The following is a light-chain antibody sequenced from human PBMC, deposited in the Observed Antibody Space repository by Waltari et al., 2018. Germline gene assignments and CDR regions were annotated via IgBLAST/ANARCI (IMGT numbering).Light chain of an antibody. CDR1: QSVRNW. J-gene: IGKJ1*01. CDR2: QAS. V-gene: IGKV1-5*03. Sequence: DIQMTQSPSTLSASVGDRVTITCRASQSVRNWLAWYQQKPGKAPRLLSYQASTLENGVPSRFSGSGSGTEFTLTISGLQPDDFATYYCQQYDNNRTFGQGTKVEIK. CDR3: QQYDNNRT.